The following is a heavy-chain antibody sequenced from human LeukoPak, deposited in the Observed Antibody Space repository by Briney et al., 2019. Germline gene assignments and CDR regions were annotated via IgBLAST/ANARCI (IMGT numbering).Heavy chain of an antibody. J-gene: IGHJ6*02. Sequence: GASVNVSCKASGYSFTGHYMHWVRQAPGQGLERMGWINPNSGGTNYAQKFQGRVTMTRDTSISTAYMELSRLRSDDTAVYYCAIPIVVATEVYYGMDVWGQGTTVTVSS. CDR1: GYSFTGHY. V-gene: IGHV1-2*02. CDR2: INPNSGGT. CDR3: AIPIVVATEVYYGMDV. D-gene: IGHD3-22*01.